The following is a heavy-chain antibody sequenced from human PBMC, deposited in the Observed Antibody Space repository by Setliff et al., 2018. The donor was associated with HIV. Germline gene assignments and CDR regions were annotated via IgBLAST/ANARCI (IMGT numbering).Heavy chain of an antibody. CDR1: GDPISSGGYY. Sequence: SETLSLTCAVSGDPISSGGYYWSWIRQHPGKGLEWIGYIFYSGNTCFNPSLKSRVTISVDTSKNQFSLKLSSVTAADTAVYYCARGAAYYYDSSGWGDAFDIWGQGTMVTVSS. CDR2: IFYSGNT. CDR3: ARGAAYYYDSSGWGDAFDI. D-gene: IGHD3-22*01. V-gene: IGHV4-31*11. J-gene: IGHJ3*02.